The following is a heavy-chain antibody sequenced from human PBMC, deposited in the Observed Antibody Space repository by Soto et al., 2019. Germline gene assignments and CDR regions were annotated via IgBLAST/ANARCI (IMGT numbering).Heavy chain of an antibody. Sequence: SEILSLTCAVYGGSFSSYYWSWIRQPPGKGLEWIGEINHSGSTNYNPSLKSRVTISVDTSKNQFSLKLSSVTAADTAVYYCAREGRYYDSSGYYPRVAFDIWGQGTMVTVSS. V-gene: IGHV4-34*01. CDR2: INHSGST. J-gene: IGHJ3*02. D-gene: IGHD3-22*01. CDR3: AREGRYYDSSGYYPRVAFDI. CDR1: GGSFSSYY.